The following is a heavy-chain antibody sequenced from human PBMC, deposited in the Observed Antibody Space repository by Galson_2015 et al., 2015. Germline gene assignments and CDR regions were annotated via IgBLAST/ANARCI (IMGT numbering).Heavy chain of an antibody. CDR1: GFTFSSSA. CDR2: LSHTGSSI. CDR3: AKDRRAVVMSAIAY. Sequence: SLRLSCAASGFTFSSSAMNWVRQAPGKGLEWVSALSHTGSSIYYADSVKGRFTISRDNSKSTLYLHLNSLRADDTAVYYCAKDRRAVVMSAIAYWGQGTQVTVSS. D-gene: IGHD2-21*02. V-gene: IGHV3-23*01. J-gene: IGHJ4*02.